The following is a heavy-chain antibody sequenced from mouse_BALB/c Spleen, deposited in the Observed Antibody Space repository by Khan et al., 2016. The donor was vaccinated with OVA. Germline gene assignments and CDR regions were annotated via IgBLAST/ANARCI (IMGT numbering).Heavy chain of an antibody. J-gene: IGHJ3*01. D-gene: IGHD1-3*01. Sequence: QVQLQQSGAELAKPGASVKMSCTASGYTFTTYWIHWVKQRPGQGLEWIGYINPSTGYTEYNQKFKDKATLTTDESSSAAYLELSSLTSEDSAVDYCTRRCISGLFAFWGQGTLVTVSA. V-gene: IGHV1-7*01. CDR1: GYTFTTYW. CDR3: TRRCISGLFAF. CDR2: INPSTGYT.